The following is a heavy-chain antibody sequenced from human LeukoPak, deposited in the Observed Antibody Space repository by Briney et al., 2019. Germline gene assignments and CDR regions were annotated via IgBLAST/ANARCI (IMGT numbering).Heavy chain of an antibody. Sequence: GGSLRLSCAASGFTFSSYSMNWVRQAPGKGLEWVSYISSSSSTIYYADSVKGRFTISRDNAKNSLYLQMNSLRVEDTAIYYCAKYIFSYGSGSYLAHWGRGTLVTVSS. D-gene: IGHD3-10*01. CDR3: AKYIFSYGSGSYLAH. J-gene: IGHJ4*02. V-gene: IGHV3-48*01. CDR1: GFTFSSYS. CDR2: ISSSSSTI.